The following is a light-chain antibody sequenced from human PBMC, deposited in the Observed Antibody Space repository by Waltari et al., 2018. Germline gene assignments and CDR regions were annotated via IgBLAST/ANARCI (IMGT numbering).Light chain of an antibody. CDR2: GTI. CDR3: QQYNNWPLT. V-gene: IGKV3-15*01. J-gene: IGKJ4*01. CDR1: PSVGGD. Sequence: EVVMTQSPATLSVSPGESATLSCGASPSVGGDLAWYQQKPGQAPRLLLYGTITKPTGVSARFSGSGSGTEFTLTISRLQSEDFAVYYCQQYNNWPLTFGGGTKVEI.